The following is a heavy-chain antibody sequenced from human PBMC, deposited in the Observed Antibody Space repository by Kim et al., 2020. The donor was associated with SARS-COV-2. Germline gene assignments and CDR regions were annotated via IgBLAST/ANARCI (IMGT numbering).Heavy chain of an antibody. D-gene: IGHD3-3*01. CDR2: IKQDGSEK. CDR3: ARVTGNYDFWSGYSNYYYYMGV. CDR1: GFTFSSYW. V-gene: IGHV3-7*01. Sequence: GGSLRLSCAASGFTFSSYWMSWVRQAPGKGLEWVANIKQDGSEKYYVDSVKGRFTISRDNAKNSLYLQMNSLRAEDTAVYYCARVTGNYDFWSGYSNYYYYMGVWGKGTTVTVSS. J-gene: IGHJ6*03.